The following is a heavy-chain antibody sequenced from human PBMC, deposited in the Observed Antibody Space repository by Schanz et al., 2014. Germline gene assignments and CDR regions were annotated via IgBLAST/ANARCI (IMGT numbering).Heavy chain of an antibody. J-gene: IGHJ4*02. Sequence: EVQLLESGGALEQPGGSLRLSCAASGITFSDYAMSWVRQAPGKGLEWVSSVTSRNYMYYADSVTGRFTLSRDSAKNLVFLQMNSLRVEDTAVYYCARDKGGLIPFDYWGQGTLVAVSS. CDR1: GITFSDYA. CDR2: VTSRNYM. V-gene: IGHV3-21*01. CDR3: ARDKGGLIPFDY. D-gene: IGHD2-15*01.